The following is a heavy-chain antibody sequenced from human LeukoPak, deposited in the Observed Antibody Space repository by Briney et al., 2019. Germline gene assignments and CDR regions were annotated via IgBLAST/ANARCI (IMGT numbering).Heavy chain of an antibody. V-gene: IGHV3-33*01. CDR1: GFTFSSYG. D-gene: IGHD5-18*01. Sequence: PGRSLRLSCAASGFTFSSYGMHWVRQAPGKGLEWVAVIWYDGSNKYYADSVKGRFTISRDNSKNTLYLQMNSLRAEDTAVYYCARELTDTAMVFDYWGQGTLVTVSS. J-gene: IGHJ4*02. CDR3: ARELTDTAMVFDY. CDR2: IWYDGSNK.